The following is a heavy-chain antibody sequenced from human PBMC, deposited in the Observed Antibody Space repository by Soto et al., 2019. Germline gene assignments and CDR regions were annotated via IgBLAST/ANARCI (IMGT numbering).Heavy chain of an antibody. Sequence: PGGPLRLSCAASGFTFSSYSMNWVRQAPGKGLEWVSYISSSSSTIYYADSVKGRFTISRDNAKNSLYLQMNSLRAEDTAVYYCARCNWNYQYYYYYYMDVWGKGTTVTVSS. V-gene: IGHV3-48*01. CDR2: ISSSSSTI. CDR3: ARCNWNYQYYYYYYMDV. J-gene: IGHJ6*03. CDR1: GFTFSSYS. D-gene: IGHD1-7*01.